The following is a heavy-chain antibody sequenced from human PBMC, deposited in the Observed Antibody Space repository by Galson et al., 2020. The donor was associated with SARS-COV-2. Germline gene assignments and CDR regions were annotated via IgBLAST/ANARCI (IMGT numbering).Heavy chain of an antibody. D-gene: IGHD2-2*01. CDR2: INSTGTT. Sequence: SETLSLTCTVSGGPISSYYRSWIRQPAGKGLEWVGRINSTGTTNYNPSLKSRLTMSVDTSKNQFSLKLSSVTAADTAVYYCARMGPRTAARTSSAFDYWGQGTLVSVSS. J-gene: IGHJ4*02. V-gene: IGHV4-4*07. CDR3: ARMGPRTAARTSSAFDY. CDR1: GGPISSYY.